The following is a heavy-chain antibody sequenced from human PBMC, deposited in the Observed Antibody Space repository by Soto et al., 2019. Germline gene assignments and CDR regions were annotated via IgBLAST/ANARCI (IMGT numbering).Heavy chain of an antibody. V-gene: IGHV4-34*01. D-gene: IGHD6-13*01. J-gene: IGHJ6*03. CDR2: INHSGST. CDR1: VGSFRGCD. CDR3: ARGGPSSSGGYYMDV. Sequence: SENLSLTCAVYVGSFRGCDWSWIRQPPGKGQEWVGEINHSGSTDYDPSLKSRVTISKDTSKNQFSLKLSSVTAAVTAVYFCARGGPSSSGGYYMDVWGKGTTVIVSS.